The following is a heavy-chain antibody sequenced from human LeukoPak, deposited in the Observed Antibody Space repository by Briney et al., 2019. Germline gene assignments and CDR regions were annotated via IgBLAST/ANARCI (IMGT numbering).Heavy chain of an antibody. CDR1: GGTFSSYA. Sequence: GASVKVSCKASGGTFSSYAISWVRQPPGQGLEWMGRIIPILGIANYAQKFQGRVTITADKSASTAYMELSSLRSEDTAVSYCAREDSSGWHSNFDYWGQGTLVTVSS. CDR2: IIPILGIA. CDR3: AREDSSGWHSNFDY. J-gene: IGHJ4*02. D-gene: IGHD6-19*01. V-gene: IGHV1-69*04.